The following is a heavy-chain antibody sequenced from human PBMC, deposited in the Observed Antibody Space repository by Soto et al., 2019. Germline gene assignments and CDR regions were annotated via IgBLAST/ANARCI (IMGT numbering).Heavy chain of an antibody. V-gene: IGHV3-23*04. CDR1: GFTFNSYA. CDR2: ISASGGNT. D-gene: IGHD1-1*01. Sequence: EVQLVESGGGLVKPGGSLRLSCAASGFTFNSYAMNWVRQAPGKGLEWVSTISASGGNTYYADSVKGRFTISRDNSKNTLYLQMNSLRAEDTAVYYCAKYNSYGEYYYYYYGVDVWGQGTTVTVSS. J-gene: IGHJ6*02. CDR3: AKYNSYGEYYYYYYGVDV.